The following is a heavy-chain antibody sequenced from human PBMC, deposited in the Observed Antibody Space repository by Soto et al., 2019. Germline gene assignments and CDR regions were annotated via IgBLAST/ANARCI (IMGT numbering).Heavy chain of an antibody. CDR1: GGAFNNYI. CDR2: IIPMFGTP. D-gene: IGHD1-26*01. Sequence: QVQLVQSGAEVKKPGSSVKVSCKASGGAFNNYIFDWVRQAPGQGLEWMGGIIPMFGTPKYAQTFQDRITISADVSTGTAYIELTSLSFDDTAVYYCARGRDQPPVGLYFDSWGEGTRVTVSS. V-gene: IGHV1-69*01. CDR3: ARGRDQPPVGLYFDS. J-gene: IGHJ4*02.